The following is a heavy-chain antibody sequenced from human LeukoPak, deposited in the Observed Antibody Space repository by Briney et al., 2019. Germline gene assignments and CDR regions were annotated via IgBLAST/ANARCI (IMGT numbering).Heavy chain of an antibody. V-gene: IGHV4-59*01. CDR3: ARHSAKLDNSSYSHGFDI. D-gene: IGHD2/OR15-2a*01. CDR2: IYYSGNT. J-gene: IGHJ3*02. CDR1: GASISGYY. Sequence: PSETLSLTCTVSGASISGYYWSWIRQPPGRGLEWIGFIYYSGNTNYNPSLKSRVTMSLDTSKNRFSLRLNSVTAADTAVYYCARHSAKLDNSSYSHGFDIWGQGTMVTVS.